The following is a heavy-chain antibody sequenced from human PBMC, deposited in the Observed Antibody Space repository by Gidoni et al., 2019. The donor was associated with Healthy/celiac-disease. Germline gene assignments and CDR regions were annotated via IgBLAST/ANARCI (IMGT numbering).Heavy chain of an antibody. CDR1: GFTFSDYY. CDR3: ARGREDWFTVTTWFDP. Sequence: QVQLLESGGGLVKPGGSLRLSCAASGFTFSDYYMSWIRQAPGKGLEWVSYISSSGGTIYYADSVKGRFTISRDNAKNSLYLQMNSLRAEDTAVYYCARGREDWFTVTTWFDPWGQGTLVTVSS. D-gene: IGHD4-17*01. CDR2: ISSSGGTI. J-gene: IGHJ5*02. V-gene: IGHV3-11*01.